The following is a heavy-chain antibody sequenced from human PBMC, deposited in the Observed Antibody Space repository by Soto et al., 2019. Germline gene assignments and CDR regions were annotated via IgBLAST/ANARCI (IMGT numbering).Heavy chain of an antibody. J-gene: IGHJ6*02. CDR2: IKSKTDGGTT. V-gene: IGHV3-15*07. Sequence: GGSLRLSCAASGFTFSNAWMNWVRQAPGKGLEWVGRIKSKTDGGTTDYAAPVKGRFTISRDDSKNTLYLQMNSLKTEDTAVYYCTTDGYCSGGSCYSGGYYYYYGMDVWGQGTTVTVSS. D-gene: IGHD2-15*01. CDR1: GFTFSNAW. CDR3: TTDGYCSGGSCYSGGYYYYYGMDV.